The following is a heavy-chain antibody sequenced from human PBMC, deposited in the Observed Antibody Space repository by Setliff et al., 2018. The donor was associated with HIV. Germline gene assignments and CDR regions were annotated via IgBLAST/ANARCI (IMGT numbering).Heavy chain of an antibody. CDR2: IYHSGST. D-gene: IGHD3-22*01. J-gene: IGHJ6*03. CDR1: GYSLSSDYY. CDR3: AREFYHYDSSDYYSDYYYYYMDV. V-gene: IGHV4-38-2*02. Sequence: SETLSLTCAVSGYSLSSDYYWGWIRQPPGKGLEWIASIYHSGSTYYNPSLKSRVTMSVDTSKNQISLKLSSVTAADTAVFYCAREFYHYDSSDYYSDYYYYYMDVWGKGTTVTVSS.